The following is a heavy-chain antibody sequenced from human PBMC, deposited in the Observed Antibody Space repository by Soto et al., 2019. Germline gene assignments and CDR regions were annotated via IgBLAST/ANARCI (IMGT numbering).Heavy chain of an antibody. CDR1: GYSFITSYH. CDR3: ARDTGYDHDAFDI. J-gene: IGHJ3*02. CDR2: INPTGSMT. V-gene: IGHV1-46*01. Sequence: QVQLVQSGAEVKKPGASVKVSGKASGYSFITSYHMHWVRQAPGQGLEWMGIINPTGSMTRYSQKFQGRLTMTRDTSTATDYMELSNLTSEDTAVYCCARDTGYDHDAFDIWGQGTRVTVSS. D-gene: IGHD5-12*01.